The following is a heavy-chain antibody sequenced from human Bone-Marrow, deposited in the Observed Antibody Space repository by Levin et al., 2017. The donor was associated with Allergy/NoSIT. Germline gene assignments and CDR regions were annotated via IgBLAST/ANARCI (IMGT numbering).Heavy chain of an antibody. CDR2: ISFDGSKK. D-gene: IGHD6-19*01. Sequence: SCAASGFTFNSYAMHWVRQAPGKGLEWVAVISFDGSKKYDAASVKGRFTISRDNSQNTLYLQLDSLRLADTAVYYCARAPTRDTSGWLAFWGQGTLVTVSS. V-gene: IGHV3-30-3*01. CDR3: ARAPTRDTSGWLAF. CDR1: GFTFNSYA. J-gene: IGHJ4*02.